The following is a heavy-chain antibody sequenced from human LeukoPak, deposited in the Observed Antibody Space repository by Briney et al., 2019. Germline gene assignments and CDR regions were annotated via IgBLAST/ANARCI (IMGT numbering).Heavy chain of an antibody. CDR2: ISSSGSTI. V-gene: IGHV3-11*04. J-gene: IGHJ4*02. Sequence: GGSLRLSCAASGFTFSDYYMSWIRQAPGKGLEWVSYISSSGSTIYYADSVKGRFTISRDNAKNSLYLQMNSLRAEDTAVYYCARDLDYYDSSGYCDYWGQGTLVTLSS. CDR3: ARDLDYYDSSGYCDY. D-gene: IGHD3-22*01. CDR1: GFTFSDYY.